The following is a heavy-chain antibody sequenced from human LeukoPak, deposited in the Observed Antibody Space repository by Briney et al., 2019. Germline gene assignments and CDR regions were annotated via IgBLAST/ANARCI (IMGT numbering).Heavy chain of an antibody. CDR2: IYPSDSDT. V-gene: IGHV5-51*01. D-gene: IGHD3-9*01. CDR1: GYSFSNDW. Sequence: GESLKISCQGSGYSFSNDWIGWVRQMPGKGLEYMGIIYPSDSDTRYSPSFQGQVTISADKSISTAYLQWSSLKASDTAMYYCARQLRYFDWIDYWGQGTLVTVSS. J-gene: IGHJ4*02. CDR3: ARQLRYFDWIDY.